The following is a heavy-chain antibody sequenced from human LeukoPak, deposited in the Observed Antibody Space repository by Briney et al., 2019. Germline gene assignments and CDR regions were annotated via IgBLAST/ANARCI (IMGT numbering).Heavy chain of an antibody. CDR1: GFTFSSYW. CDR3: ARPHLDLRTGFDY. D-gene: IGHD3/OR15-3a*01. CDR2: IKQDGSEK. Sequence: GGSLRLSCAASGFTFSSYWMSWVRQAPGKGLEWVANIKQDGSEKYYVDSVKGRFTISRDNAKNSLYPQMNSLRAEDTAVYYCARPHLDLRTGFDYWGQGTLVTVSS. V-gene: IGHV3-7*01. J-gene: IGHJ4*02.